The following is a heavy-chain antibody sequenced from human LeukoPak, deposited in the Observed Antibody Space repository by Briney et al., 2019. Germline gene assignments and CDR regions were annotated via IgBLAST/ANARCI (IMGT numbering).Heavy chain of an antibody. J-gene: IGHJ4*02. CDR1: GGSISSSSYY. CDR3: AGNRILTGYYLFDY. Sequence: ETLSLTCTVSGGSISSSSYYWGWIRQPPGKGLEWVSVIYGGGSTFYADSVKGRFTISRDNAKNSLYLQMNSLRAEDTAVYYCAGNRILTGYYLFDYWGQGTLVTVSS. D-gene: IGHD3-9*01. V-gene: IGHV3-53*01. CDR2: IYGGGST.